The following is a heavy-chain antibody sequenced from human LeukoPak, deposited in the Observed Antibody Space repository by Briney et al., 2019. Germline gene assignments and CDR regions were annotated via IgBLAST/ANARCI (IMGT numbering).Heavy chain of an antibody. J-gene: IGHJ4*02. CDR3: VRYDFWSGYHDY. D-gene: IGHD3-3*01. V-gene: IGHV3-23*01. Sequence: GGSLRLSCAASGFTISSYAMSWVRQAPGKGLEWVSAISGSGGSTYYADSVKGRFTISRDNSKNTLYLQMNSLRAEDTAVYYCVRYDFWSGYHDYWGQGTLVTVSS. CDR2: ISGSGGST. CDR1: GFTISSYA.